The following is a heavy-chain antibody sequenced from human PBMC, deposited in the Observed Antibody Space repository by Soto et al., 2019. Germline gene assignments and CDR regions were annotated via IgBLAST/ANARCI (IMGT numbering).Heavy chain of an antibody. CDR1: GCFLSSGGYY. V-gene: IGHV4-31*03. J-gene: IGHJ5*02. Sequence: VQLPESGPGLVKPSKALFLPRPFFGCFLSSGGYYLRWIRQHPGKGLEWIGYIYYIGSTYYNPSLKSRVTISVDTSKNQFSLKLSSVTAADTAVYYCARSIHPWGQGTLVTVSS. CDR3: ARSIHP. CDR2: IYYIGST.